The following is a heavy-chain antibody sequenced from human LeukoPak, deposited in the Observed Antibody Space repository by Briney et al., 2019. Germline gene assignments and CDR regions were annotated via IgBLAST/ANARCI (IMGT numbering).Heavy chain of an antibody. Sequence: PETLSLTCTVSGGSISSYYWSWIRQPPGKGLEWIGYIYYSGSTNYNPSLKSRVTISVDTSKNQFSLKLSSVTAADTAVYYCASLGYSSGWYGRFDPWGQGTLVTVSS. CDR1: GGSISSYY. CDR2: IYYSGST. CDR3: ASLGYSSGWYGRFDP. V-gene: IGHV4-59*01. J-gene: IGHJ5*02. D-gene: IGHD6-19*01.